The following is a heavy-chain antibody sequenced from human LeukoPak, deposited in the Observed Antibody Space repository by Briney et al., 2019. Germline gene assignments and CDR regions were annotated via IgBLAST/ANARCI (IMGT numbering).Heavy chain of an antibody. D-gene: IGHD5-12*01. CDR1: GFTFSNYW. CDR2: IKKDGSEK. V-gene: IGHV3-7*01. CDR3: AKGGGYEAQYYYYYLDV. J-gene: IGHJ6*03. Sequence: GGSLRLSCAASGFTFSNYWMSWVRQAPGKGLEWVANIKKDGSEKYYVDSVKGRFIISRDNAKNSLYLQMNSLRAEDTAVYYCAKGGGYEAQYYYYYLDVWGKGTTVTISS.